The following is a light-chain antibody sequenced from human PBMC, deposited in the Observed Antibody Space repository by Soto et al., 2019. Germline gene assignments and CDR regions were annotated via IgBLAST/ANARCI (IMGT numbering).Light chain of an antibody. CDR3: SSYAGTHIV. J-gene: IGLJ1*01. CDR1: SSDVGGYNY. Sequence: QSVLTQPPSASGSPGQSVTISCTGTSSDVGGYNYVSWYQQHPGRAPELMIYEVSKRPSGVPDRFSGSKSGNTASLTVSGLQAEDEADYYCSSYAGTHIVFGIGTKVTVL. V-gene: IGLV2-8*01. CDR2: EVS.